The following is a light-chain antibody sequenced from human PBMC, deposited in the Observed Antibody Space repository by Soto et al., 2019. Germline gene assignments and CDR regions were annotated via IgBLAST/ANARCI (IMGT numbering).Light chain of an antibody. Sequence: EKVMTQSPATLSVSPGERATLSCRASQTVSSNLAWYQLKPGQAPRLLIYAASTRATGIPARFSGSGSGTEFTLTISSLQSEDFAVYYCQQYYNWPPWTFGQGTKVDIK. CDR3: QQYYNWPPWT. J-gene: IGKJ1*01. CDR1: QTVSSN. V-gene: IGKV3-15*01. CDR2: AAS.